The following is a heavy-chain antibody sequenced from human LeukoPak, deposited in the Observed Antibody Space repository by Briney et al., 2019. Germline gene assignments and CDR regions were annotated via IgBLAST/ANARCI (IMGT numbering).Heavy chain of an antibody. D-gene: IGHD6-19*01. J-gene: IGHJ4*02. Sequence: PSETLSLTCTVSGGSISSYYWSWIRQPPGKGLEWIAYIYYSGSTNYNPSLKSRVTISVDTSKNQFSLKLSSVTAADTAMYYCARVIAVAGGVPPRYFDYWGQRTLVTVSS. CDR1: GGSISSYY. CDR2: IYYSGST. CDR3: ARVIAVAGGVPPRYFDY. V-gene: IGHV4-59*01.